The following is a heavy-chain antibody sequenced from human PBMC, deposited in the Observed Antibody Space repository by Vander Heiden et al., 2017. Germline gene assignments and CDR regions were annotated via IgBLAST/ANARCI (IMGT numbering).Heavy chain of an antibody. D-gene: IGHD3-9*01. CDR3: VRDRWREPYDNDY. CDR2: ISGSTTDI. Sequence: EVQLVESGGGLVKPGGSLRLACATSGITFSSYTLNWVRQAPGKGLEWVSSISGSTTDIFYADSVKGRFTISRDNAKRTLYLQMNSLRPEDTAVYYCVRDRWREPYDNDYWGQGTLVTVSS. J-gene: IGHJ4*02. V-gene: IGHV3-21*01. CDR1: GITFSSYT.